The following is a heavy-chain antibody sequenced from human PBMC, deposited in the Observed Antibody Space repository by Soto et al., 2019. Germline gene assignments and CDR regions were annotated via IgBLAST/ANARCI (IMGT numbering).Heavy chain of an antibody. J-gene: IGHJ5*02. Sequence: QVQLGESGGGLVEPGGSLRLSCAASGFTFSDYYMSWIRQAPGKGLEWVSYISSSGSTTYYADSVKGGFTVSRDSAKKSVFLQMNSLRAKDTAVYYCARGPRYCSTTSCRINNWFDPWGQGILVTVSS. CDR1: GFTFSDYY. V-gene: IGHV3-11*01. CDR2: ISSSGSTT. CDR3: ARGPRYCSTTSCRINNWFDP. D-gene: IGHD2-2*01.